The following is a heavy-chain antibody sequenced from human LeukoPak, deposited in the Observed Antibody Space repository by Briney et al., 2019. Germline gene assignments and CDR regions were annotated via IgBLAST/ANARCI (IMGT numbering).Heavy chain of an antibody. CDR2: IYYSGST. J-gene: IGHJ5*02. Sequence: SETLSLTCTVSGGSMINYYWSWIRLTPGKGLEWIGYIYYSGSTNYNPSLKSRVTISVDTSKNQFSLKLSSVTAADTAVYYCARGASPHCSGGSCFLNWFDPWGQGTLVTVSS. CDR1: GGSMINYY. D-gene: IGHD2-15*01. V-gene: IGHV4-59*01. CDR3: ARGASPHCSGGSCFLNWFDP.